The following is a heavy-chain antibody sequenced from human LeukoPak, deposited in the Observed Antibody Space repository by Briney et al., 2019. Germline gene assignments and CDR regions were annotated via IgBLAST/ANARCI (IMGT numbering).Heavy chain of an antibody. CDR2: IYYSGST. V-gene: IGHV4-59*08. D-gene: IGHD2-2*01. Sequence: PSETLSLTCTVSGGSISSYYWSWIRQPPGKGLEWIGYIYYSGSTNYNPSLKSRVTISVDTSKNQFSLKLSSVTAADTAVYYCARHSPAPYCSSTSCPPSSFDYWGQGTLVTVSS. CDR3: ARHSPAPYCSSTSCPPSSFDY. CDR1: GGSISSYY. J-gene: IGHJ4*02.